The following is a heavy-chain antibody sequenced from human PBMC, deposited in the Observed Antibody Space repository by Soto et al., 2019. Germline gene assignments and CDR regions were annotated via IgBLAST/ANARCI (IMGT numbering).Heavy chain of an antibody. CDR3: AKTGDSGYDRGWFDP. J-gene: IGHJ5*02. CDR1: GFTFSSYG. CDR2: ISYHGINT. D-gene: IGHD5-12*01. Sequence: QVQLVESGGGVVQPGGSLRLSCAASGFTFSSYGMHWVRQAPGKGLEWVAVISYHGINTHYADSVKGRFTISRDNYKNPRYLHMNSLRPEDTAVYYCAKTGDSGYDRGWFDPWGQGTLVTVSS. V-gene: IGHV3-30*18.